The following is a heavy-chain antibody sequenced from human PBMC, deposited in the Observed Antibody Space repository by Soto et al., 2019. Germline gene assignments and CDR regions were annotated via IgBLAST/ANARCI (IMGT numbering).Heavy chain of an antibody. CDR1: GFMFEKYD. J-gene: IGHJ5*01. CDR3: ARGSSAWYADLDS. D-gene: IGHD6-19*01. CDR2: IGTTGHP. Sequence: EVQLVESGGGLMRPGGSLRLSCTASGFMFEKYDMHWVRQRAGKGLEWVAAIGTTGHPYYPGSAKGRFNISRENVKNSLFLQVNDLKAGDTAVYYCARGSSAWYADLDSWGHGTLVTVSA. V-gene: IGHV3-13*05.